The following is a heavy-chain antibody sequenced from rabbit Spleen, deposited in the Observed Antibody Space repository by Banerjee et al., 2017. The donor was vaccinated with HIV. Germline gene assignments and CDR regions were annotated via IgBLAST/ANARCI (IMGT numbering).Heavy chain of an antibody. CDR3: ARGGYDDYGDYVVPFNI. V-gene: IGHV1S69*01. CDR2: ISSSGST. CDR1: GFSLSTYA. D-gene: IGHD2-1*01. Sequence: QSVEESGGRLVTPGTPLTLTCTVSGFSLSTYAMGWVRQAPGKGLEYIGGISSSGSTYYASWAKGRFTISKTSTTVDLKITSPTTEDTATYFCARGGYDDYGDYVVPFNIWGPGTLVTVS. J-gene: IGHJ4*02.